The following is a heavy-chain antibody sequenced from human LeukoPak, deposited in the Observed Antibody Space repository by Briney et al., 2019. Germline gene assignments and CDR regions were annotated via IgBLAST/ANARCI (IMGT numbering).Heavy chain of an antibody. D-gene: IGHD6-13*01. V-gene: IGHV3-30-3*01. CDR2: ISYDGSNK. J-gene: IGHJ4*02. Sequence: GRSLRLSCAASGFTFSSYAMHWVRQAPGKGLEWVAVISYDGSNKYYADSVKGRFTISRDNSKNTLYLQMNSLRAEDTAVYYCARHVFHSSTRYGPIDYWGQGTLVTVSS. CDR1: GFTFSSYA. CDR3: ARHVFHSSTRYGPIDY.